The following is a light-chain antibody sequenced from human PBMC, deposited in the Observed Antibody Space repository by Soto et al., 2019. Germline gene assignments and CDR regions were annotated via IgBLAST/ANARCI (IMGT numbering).Light chain of an antibody. CDR2: AAS. V-gene: IGKV1-6*01. Sequence: QMTQSPSSLSASAGEKIIITCRASRDVGSDVSWYQQKPGQAPKLLIYAASNLYTGVPSRFSGSRSGTEYTLTISSLQPEDFASYYCLQDYGDSWTFGQGTRWIS. CDR1: RDVGSD. J-gene: IGKJ1*01. CDR3: LQDYGDSWT.